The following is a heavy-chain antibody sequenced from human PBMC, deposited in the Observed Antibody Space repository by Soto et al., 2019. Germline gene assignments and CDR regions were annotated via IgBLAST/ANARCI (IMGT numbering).Heavy chain of an antibody. V-gene: IGHV5-51*01. CDR2: IYPGDSNT. CDR3: ARPNYGGNWFDQ. D-gene: IGHD3-16*01. J-gene: IGHJ5*02. CDR1: GYRFTSYW. Sequence: EVQLVQSGAEVKKPGESLKISCQGSGYRFTSYWIGWVRQMPGKGLEWMGIIYPGDSNTRYNPSFEGQVTISADKSITTAYLQWNSLKASDSAMYYCARPNYGGNWFDQWGQGTLVTVSS.